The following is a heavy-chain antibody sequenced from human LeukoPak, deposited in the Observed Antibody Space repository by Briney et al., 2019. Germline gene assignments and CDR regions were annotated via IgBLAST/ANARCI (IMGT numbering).Heavy chain of an antibody. J-gene: IGHJ4*02. CDR2: INHSGST. CDR1: GGSFSGYY. V-gene: IGHV4-34*01. Sequence: SETVSLTCAVYGGSFSGYYWSWIRQPPGKGLEWIGEINHSGSTNYNPSLKSRVTISVDTSKNQFSLKLSSVTAADTAVYYCASRGWREHNWGQGTLVTVSS. D-gene: IGHD1-26*01. CDR3: ASRGWREHN.